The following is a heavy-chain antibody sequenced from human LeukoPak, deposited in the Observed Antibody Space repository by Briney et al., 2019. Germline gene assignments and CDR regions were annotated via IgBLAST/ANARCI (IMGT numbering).Heavy chain of an antibody. CDR3: ARAAGYSYGGRY. Sequence: GASVKVSCRASGYSFTSYGISWVRQAPGQGLEWMGGIIPIFGTANYAQKFQGRVTITADKSTSTAYMELSSLRSEDTAVYYCARAAGYSYGGRYWGQGTLVTVSS. CDR2: IIPIFGTA. D-gene: IGHD5-18*01. J-gene: IGHJ4*02. V-gene: IGHV1-69*06. CDR1: GYSFTSYG.